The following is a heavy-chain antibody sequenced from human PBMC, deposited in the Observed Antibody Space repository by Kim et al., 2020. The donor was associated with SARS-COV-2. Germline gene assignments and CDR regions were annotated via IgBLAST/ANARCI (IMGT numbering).Heavy chain of an antibody. Sequence: DAVKGRLSITRDNAKNTMYIQMDSMRAEDTAVYDCARWAPNYYDRSGYSVWGQGTLVTVSS. D-gene: IGHD3-22*01. CDR3: ARWAPNYYDRSGYSV. J-gene: IGHJ4*02. V-gene: IGHV3-66*01.